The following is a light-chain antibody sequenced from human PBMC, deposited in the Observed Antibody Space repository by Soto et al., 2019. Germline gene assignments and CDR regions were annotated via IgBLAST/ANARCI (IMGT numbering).Light chain of an antibody. CDR3: SSYTSSSTPVV. V-gene: IGLV2-14*01. CDR1: SSDVGGYNY. J-gene: IGLJ2*01. CDR2: DVS. Sequence: QSVLTQPASVSGSAGRSITISCTGTSSDVGGYNYVSWYQQQPGKDPKLVIYDVSSQPSGVSNRFSGSKAGNTASLTISGLQAEDEAHYYCSSYTSSSTPVVFGGGTKLTVL.